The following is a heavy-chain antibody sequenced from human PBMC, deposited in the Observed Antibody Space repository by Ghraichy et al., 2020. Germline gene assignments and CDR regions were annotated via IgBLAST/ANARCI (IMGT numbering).Heavy chain of an antibody. Sequence: SETLSLTCTVSGGSISSYYWSWIRQPPGKGLEWIGYIYYSGSTNYNPSLKSRVTISVDTSKNQFSLKLSSVTAADTAVYYCARLGGSSSWRMEDYWGQGTLVTVSS. D-gene: IGHD6-13*01. V-gene: IGHV4-59*08. CDR2: IYYSGST. CDR3: ARLGGSSSWRMEDY. J-gene: IGHJ4*02. CDR1: GGSISSYY.